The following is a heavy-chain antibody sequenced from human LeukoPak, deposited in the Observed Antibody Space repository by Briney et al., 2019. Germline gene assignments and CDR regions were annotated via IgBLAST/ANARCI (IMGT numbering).Heavy chain of an antibody. J-gene: IGHJ4*02. Sequence: GGSLRLSCAASGFTFSSYAMHWVRQAPGKGLEWVAVISYDGSNKYYADSVKGRFTISRDNSKNTLYLQMNNLRAEDTAVYYCARDYYTTVTTTFDYWGQGTLVTVSS. V-gene: IGHV3-30-3*01. CDR2: ISYDGSNK. D-gene: IGHD4-17*01. CDR3: ARDYYTTVTTTFDY. CDR1: GFTFSSYA.